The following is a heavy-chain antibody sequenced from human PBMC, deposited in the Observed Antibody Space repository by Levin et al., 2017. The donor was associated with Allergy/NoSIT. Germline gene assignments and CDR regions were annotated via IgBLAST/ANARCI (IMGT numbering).Heavy chain of an antibody. D-gene: IGHD5-12*01. V-gene: IGHV3-74*01. CDR1: GFTFNGYW. J-gene: IGHJ4*02. Sequence: GGSLRLSCAASGFTFNGYWMHWVRQAPGKGLVWVSHVNNYGSSTNYADSVTGRFTVSRDNAKNTLYLQMNSLRVEDTAVYYCARGVYSSYNYGTSIDYWGQGTLVTVSS. CDR2: VNNYGSST. CDR3: ARGVYSSYNYGTSIDY.